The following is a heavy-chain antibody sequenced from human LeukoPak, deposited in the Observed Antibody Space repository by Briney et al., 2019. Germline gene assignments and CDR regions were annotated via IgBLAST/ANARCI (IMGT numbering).Heavy chain of an antibody. Sequence: ASVKVSCKASGYTFTGYYMHWVRQAPGQGLEWMGWFNPKSGGTNYAQKFQGRVTLTRDTSISTAYMELSRLRSDDTAVYYCARVYCSSTSCYAVDYWGQGTLVTVSS. J-gene: IGHJ4*02. CDR1: GYTFTGYY. CDR3: ARVYCSSTSCYAVDY. CDR2: FNPKSGGT. V-gene: IGHV1-2*02. D-gene: IGHD2-2*01.